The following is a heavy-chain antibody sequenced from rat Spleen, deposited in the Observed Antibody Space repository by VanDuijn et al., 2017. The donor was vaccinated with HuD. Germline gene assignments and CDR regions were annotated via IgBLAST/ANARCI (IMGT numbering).Heavy chain of an antibody. CDR3: ARQWDY. V-gene: IGHV5-31*01. CDR2: ITNIAGGT. CDR1: GFTLNDYW. J-gene: IGHJ2*01. Sequence: EVQLVESGGGLVQPGRSLKLSCVASGFTLNDYWMTWIRQAPGKGLEWIASITNIAGGTYYADSVKGRFTISRDDAKSTLSLQMDSLRSEDTATYYCARQWDYWGQGVMVTVSS.